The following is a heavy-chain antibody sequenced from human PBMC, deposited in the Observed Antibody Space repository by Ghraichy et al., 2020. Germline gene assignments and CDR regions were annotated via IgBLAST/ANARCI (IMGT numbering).Heavy chain of an antibody. Sequence: ETLSLTCAVSGFTFSTYWMSWVRQAPGKGLEWVANIKQDGSEKNYVDSVKGRFTISRDNAKNSLYLQMNSLRAEDTVMYYCARDYRGTFDYWDQETLVTVSS. CDR2: IKQDGSEK. CDR1: GFTFSTYW. V-gene: IGHV3-7*01. CDR3: ARDYRGTFDY. D-gene: IGHD1-1*01. J-gene: IGHJ4*02.